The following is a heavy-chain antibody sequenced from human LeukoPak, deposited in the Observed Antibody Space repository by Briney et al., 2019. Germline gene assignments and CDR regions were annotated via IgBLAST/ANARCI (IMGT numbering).Heavy chain of an antibody. Sequence: GGSLRLSCAASGFTFNSHYMSWVRQAPGKGLEWVANIKQDGSEKNYVDSVKGRFTISRDNAKKSLYLQMNSLRAEDTAVYYCVRVGYCTTTSCHWDFDYWGQGTLVTVSS. CDR3: VRVGYCTTTSCHWDFDY. V-gene: IGHV3-7*01. CDR2: IKQDGSEK. D-gene: IGHD2-2*01. J-gene: IGHJ4*02. CDR1: GFTFNSHY.